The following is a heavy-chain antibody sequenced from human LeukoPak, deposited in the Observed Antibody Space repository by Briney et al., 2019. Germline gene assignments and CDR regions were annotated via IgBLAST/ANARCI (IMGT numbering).Heavy chain of an antibody. V-gene: IGHV3-7*01. Sequence: PGGSLRLSCAASGFTFSNYRMSWVRQTPGKGLEWVANIKQNGSEKYYVDSVKGRFTISRDNAKNSLFLQMNSLRAEYTAVYYCARAIYRYYFDYWGQGTLVTVSS. CDR3: ARAIYRYYFDY. D-gene: IGHD3-9*01. CDR2: IKQNGSEK. J-gene: IGHJ4*02. CDR1: GFTFSNYR.